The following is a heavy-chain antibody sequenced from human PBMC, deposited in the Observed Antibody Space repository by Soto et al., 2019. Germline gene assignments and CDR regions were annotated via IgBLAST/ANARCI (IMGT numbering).Heavy chain of an antibody. V-gene: IGHV6-1*01. CDR1: GDSVSINRAA. D-gene: IGHD6-19*01. Sequence: SQTLSLTCAISGDSVSINRAAWNLIRQSPSRGLEWLGRTYYRSKWYNDYAVSVKSRITINPDTSKNQFSLQLNSVTPEDTAVYYCARAWGFSSGWYGSFSYWGQGTLVTVSS. CDR2: TYYRSKWYN. CDR3: ARAWGFSSGWYGSFSY. J-gene: IGHJ4*02.